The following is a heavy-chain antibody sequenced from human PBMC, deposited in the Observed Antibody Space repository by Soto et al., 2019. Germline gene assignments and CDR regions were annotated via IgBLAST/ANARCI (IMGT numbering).Heavy chain of an antibody. CDR2: VCSNGSKP. V-gene: IGHV3-64*02. J-gene: IGHJ4*02. CDR1: GFTFSSHT. Sequence: GGSLRLSCAASGFTFSSHTMHWVRQAPGRGLEYVATVCSNGSKPYYADSVRGRFTISRDTSKNILYLQMNSLRAEDTAVYYCTRANTSPFDYWGQGTLVTVSS. CDR3: TRANTSPFDY.